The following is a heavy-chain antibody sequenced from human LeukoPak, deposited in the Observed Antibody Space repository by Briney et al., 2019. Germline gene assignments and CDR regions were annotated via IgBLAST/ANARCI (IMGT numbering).Heavy chain of an antibody. CDR3: ARAGGRSSPLGY. Sequence: GGSLRLSCAASGFTFSNYWMHWVRQAPGKGLVWVSRISSDGSSTSYADSVKGRFTISRDNAKNTLYLQMNSLRVEDTAVYYCARAGGRSSPLGYWGQGTLVTVSS. CDR1: GFTFSNYW. J-gene: IGHJ4*02. D-gene: IGHD2-2*01. V-gene: IGHV3-74*01. CDR2: ISSDGSST.